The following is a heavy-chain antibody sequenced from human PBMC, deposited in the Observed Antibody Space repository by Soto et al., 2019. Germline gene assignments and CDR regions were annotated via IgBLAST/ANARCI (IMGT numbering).Heavy chain of an antibody. V-gene: IGHV3-30-3*01. CDR1: GFTFSSYI. D-gene: IGHD5-18*01. Sequence: PGGSLRLSCAASGFTFSSYIMHWVRQAPGKGLEWVAAISSDGSNSGSRDSVRGRFSISRDNSDNTLYLQMTSLSPEDSAVYFCARDRIQLWFCVGAFDVWGQGTMVTVSS. J-gene: IGHJ3*01. CDR2: ISSDGSNS. CDR3: ARDRIQLWFCVGAFDV.